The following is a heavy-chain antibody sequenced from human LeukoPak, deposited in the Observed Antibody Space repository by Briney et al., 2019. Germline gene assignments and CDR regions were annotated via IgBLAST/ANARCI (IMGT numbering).Heavy chain of an antibody. Sequence: GGSLRLSCAASGFTVSSNYMSWVRQAPGKGLEWVSVIYSVGSTYYADSVKGRFAISRDNSKNTLYLQMNSLRAEDTAVYYCARAQQWLYFDYWGQGTLVTVSS. V-gene: IGHV3-53*01. J-gene: IGHJ4*02. D-gene: IGHD3-22*01. CDR2: IYSVGST. CDR1: GFTVSSNY. CDR3: ARAQQWLYFDY.